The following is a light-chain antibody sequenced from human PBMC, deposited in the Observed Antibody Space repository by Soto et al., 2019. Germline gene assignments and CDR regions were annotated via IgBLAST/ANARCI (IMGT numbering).Light chain of an antibody. Sequence: QSALTQPASVSGSPGQSITISCTGTISDVGGYNYVSWYQQHPGKAPKLMIYDVINRPSGVSNRFSGSKSGNSASLTISGLQAEDEADYYCSSYTSSSTYVVFGGGTKVTVL. J-gene: IGLJ2*01. CDR1: ISDVGGYNY. CDR2: DVI. V-gene: IGLV2-14*03. CDR3: SSYTSSSTYVV.